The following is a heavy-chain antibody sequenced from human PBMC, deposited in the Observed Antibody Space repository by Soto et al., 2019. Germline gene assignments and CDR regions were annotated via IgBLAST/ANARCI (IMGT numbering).Heavy chain of an antibody. D-gene: IGHD1-26*01. J-gene: IGHJ3*02. V-gene: IGHV4-4*02. CDR1: GDSINNTYW. CDR2: IYHTGGR. CDR3: ARDTWGNAFDI. Sequence: SETLSLTCFVSGDSINNTYWWSWVRQAPEKGLEWIGEIYHTGGRSYMPSLRGRITLSVDTSKNQFSLKLSSVTAADTAVYYCARDTWGNAFDIWGQGAMVTVSS.